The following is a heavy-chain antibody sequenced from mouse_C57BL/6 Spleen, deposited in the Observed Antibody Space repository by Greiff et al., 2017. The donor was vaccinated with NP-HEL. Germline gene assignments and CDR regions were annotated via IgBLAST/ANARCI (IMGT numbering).Heavy chain of an antibody. CDR3: FDYYEDWYFDV. Sequence: EVQLQQSGAELVRPGASDKLSCTASGFNIKDYYMHWVKQRPEQGLEWIGRIDPEDGDTEYAPKFQGKATMTADTSSNTAYLQLSSLTSEDTAVYYCFDYYEDWYFDVWGTGTTVTVSS. V-gene: IGHV14-1*01. D-gene: IGHD1-1*01. CDR1: GFNIKDYY. CDR2: IDPEDGDT. J-gene: IGHJ1*03.